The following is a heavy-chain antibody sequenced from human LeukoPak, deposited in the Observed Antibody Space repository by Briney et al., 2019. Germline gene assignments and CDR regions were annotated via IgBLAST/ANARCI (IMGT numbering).Heavy chain of an antibody. V-gene: IGHV3-7*01. CDR2: IQPDGSEK. Sequence: GGSPTLSCAASEFTFSNQWMTWVRQAPGKGLEWVANIQPDGSEKYYVGSVRGRFTISRDNARNLLYLQMNSLRSEDTAVYYCASERPSSSWYDFWGQGILVTVSS. CDR1: EFTFSNQW. CDR3: ASERPSSSWYDF. J-gene: IGHJ5*01. D-gene: IGHD6-13*01.